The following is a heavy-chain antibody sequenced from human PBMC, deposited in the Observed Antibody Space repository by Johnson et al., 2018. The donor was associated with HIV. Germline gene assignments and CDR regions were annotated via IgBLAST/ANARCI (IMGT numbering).Heavy chain of an antibody. D-gene: IGHD5-12*01. CDR1: GFIFNTFG. J-gene: IGHJ3*02. CDR3: AKVRWLRLDNEAFDS. V-gene: IGHV3-30*02. CDR2: IRYDGSIQ. Sequence: QVQLVESGGGVVQPGGSLRLSCAASGFIFNTFGMHWVRQAPGKGLELVAFIRYDGSIQYYADSVQGRFTISRDNSKNTLYLQMHSLRLEDTAVYYCAKVRWLRLDNEAFDSWGQGTMVTVS.